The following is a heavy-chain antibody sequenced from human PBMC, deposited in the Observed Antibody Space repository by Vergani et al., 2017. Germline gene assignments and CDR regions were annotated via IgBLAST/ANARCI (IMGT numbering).Heavy chain of an antibody. D-gene: IGHD2-21*02. J-gene: IGHJ3*01. CDR1: GDSISRRHYY. V-gene: IGHV4-39*02. CDR2: ISSSGSP. Sequence: QLQLQESGPGLVKPSETLSLSCRVSGDSISRRHYYWGFIRQPPGKGLEWIGSISSSGSPYYNPTLKSRLAFSVDTSKNLFSLRLKSVTATDTGMYYCARPVGPSDIADGYHVWGQGTMVTVS. CDR3: ARPVGPSDIADGYHV.